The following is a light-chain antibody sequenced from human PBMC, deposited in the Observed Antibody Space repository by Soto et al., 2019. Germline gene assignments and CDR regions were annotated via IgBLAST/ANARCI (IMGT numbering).Light chain of an antibody. CDR2: GAS. CDR1: QSVSSSY. V-gene: IGKV3-20*01. J-gene: IGKJ1*01. CDR3: HQYGSSPWT. Sequence: IVLTQSPGTLSLSPGERATLSCRASQSVSSSYLAWYQQKPGQAPRLLIYGASSRATGIPDRFSGSGSGTDFTLTISRLEPEDFAVYYCHQYGSSPWTFGQGTKVDI.